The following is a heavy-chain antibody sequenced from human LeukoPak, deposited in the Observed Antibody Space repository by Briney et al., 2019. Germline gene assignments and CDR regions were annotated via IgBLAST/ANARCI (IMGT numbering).Heavy chain of an antibody. Sequence: SVKVSCKASGYTFTSYGISWVRQAPGQGLEWMGWISAYNGNTNYAQKLQGRVTMTTDTSTGTAYMELRSLRSDDTAVYYCARAVTMVKDAFDIWGQGTMVTVSS. V-gene: IGHV1-18*01. CDR1: GYTFTSYG. CDR3: ARAVTMVKDAFDI. D-gene: IGHD3-10*01. J-gene: IGHJ3*02. CDR2: ISAYNGNT.